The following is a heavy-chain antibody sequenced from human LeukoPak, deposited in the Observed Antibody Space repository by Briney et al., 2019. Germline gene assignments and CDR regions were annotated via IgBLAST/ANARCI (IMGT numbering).Heavy chain of an antibody. D-gene: IGHD3-10*01. J-gene: IGHJ6*03. Sequence: SETLSLTCTVSGASISSSSYFWGWVRETPGKGLVWIGTIYYSGSTYYNPSLKSRVTISVDTSKNQFSLRLSSVTAADTAIYYCARRVGEVTGYMDVWGKGTTVTVSS. CDR3: ARRVGEVTGYMDV. V-gene: IGHV4-39*07. CDR1: GASISSSSYF. CDR2: IYYSGST.